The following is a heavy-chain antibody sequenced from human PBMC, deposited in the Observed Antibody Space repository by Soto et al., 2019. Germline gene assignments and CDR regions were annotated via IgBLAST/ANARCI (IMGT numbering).Heavy chain of an antibody. CDR2: IYYSGST. Sequence: QVQLQESGPGLVKPSETLSLTCTVSGGSISSYYWSWIRQPPGKGLEWIGYIYYSGSTNYNPSLKIGVTMSGDTSKNLSSLTLRSGPAANTAVYYCARTKGQGLVEYSYSYRAVWEKGTTVPVPS. CDR1: GGSISSYY. D-gene: IGHD6-19*01. CDR3: ARTKGQGLVEYSYSYRAV. J-gene: IGHJ6*03. V-gene: IGHV4-59*08.